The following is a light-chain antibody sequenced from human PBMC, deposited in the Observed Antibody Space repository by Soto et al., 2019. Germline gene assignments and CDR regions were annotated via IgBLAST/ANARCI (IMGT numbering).Light chain of an antibody. V-gene: IGKV3-15*01. CDR1: QGIGDT. J-gene: IGKJ4*01. CDR2: DTS. CDR3: QPYNNWPLT. Sequence: VTKPTPVTQSLFPGSGVSIPCRTSQGIGDTLAWYQNKPGQNPRLLIYDTSTRATGVPTRFSGSRSGAEFTLTINRLQSEDFAVYDCQPYNNWPLTFGGGTK.